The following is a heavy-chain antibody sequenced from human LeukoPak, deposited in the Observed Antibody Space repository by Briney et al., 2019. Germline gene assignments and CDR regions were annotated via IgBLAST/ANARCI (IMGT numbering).Heavy chain of an antibody. CDR3: YITMIVVVGNYFDY. J-gene: IGHJ4*02. V-gene: IGHV4-38-2*01. CDR2: IYHSGST. D-gene: IGHD3-22*01. CDR1: GYSISSGYY. Sequence: SETLSLTCAVSGYSISSGYYWGWIRQPPGKGLEWIGSIYHSGSTYCNPSLKSRVTISVDTSKNQFSLKLSSVTAADTAVYYCYITMIVVVGNYFDYWGQGTLVTVSS.